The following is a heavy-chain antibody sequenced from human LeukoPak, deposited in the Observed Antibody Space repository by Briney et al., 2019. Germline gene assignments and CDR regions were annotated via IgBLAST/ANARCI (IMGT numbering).Heavy chain of an antibody. Sequence: SGGSLRLSCAASGFTFSSYAMHWVRQAPGKGLEWVAVISYDGSNKYYADSVKGRFTISRDNSKNTLYLQMNSLRAEDTAVYYCASMEYDSSGRKSRTPFDYWGQGTLVTVSS. CDR1: GFTFSSYA. V-gene: IGHV3-30*04. CDR3: ASMEYDSSGRKSRTPFDY. J-gene: IGHJ4*02. CDR2: ISYDGSNK. D-gene: IGHD3-22*01.